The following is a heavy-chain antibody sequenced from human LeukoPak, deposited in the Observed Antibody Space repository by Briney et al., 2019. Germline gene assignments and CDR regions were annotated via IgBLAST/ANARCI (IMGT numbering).Heavy chain of an antibody. CDR2: ISAWNGDT. CDR3: ARDPSNTGGSYFYMDV. CDR1: GYTFNWHS. V-gene: IGHV1-18*01. Sequence: ASVKVSCKXSGYTFNWHSIIWGRQAPGQGREWRGWISAWNGDTRYSQKIQGRATITTDTSTRTAYMYFRRLRFDHTAIYYCARDPSNTGGSYFYMDVWGKGTTVTVSS. J-gene: IGHJ6*03. D-gene: IGHD2-8*01.